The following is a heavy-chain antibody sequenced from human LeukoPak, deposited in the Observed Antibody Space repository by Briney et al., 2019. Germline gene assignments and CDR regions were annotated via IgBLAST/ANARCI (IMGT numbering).Heavy chain of an antibody. D-gene: IGHD1-26*01. CDR3: ARRADSGSNYAWFGP. V-gene: IGHV4-34*01. J-gene: IGHJ5*02. CDR2: INHSGNT. CDR1: GGSFSGYY. Sequence: PSESLSLTCAVYGGSFSGYYWSWIRHPPRKGLEWVGEINHSGNTNYNPSLKSRVTMSLDTSQNQFSLNLNSVTAARTAVYYCARRADSGSNYAWFGPGDQGTLVTVSS.